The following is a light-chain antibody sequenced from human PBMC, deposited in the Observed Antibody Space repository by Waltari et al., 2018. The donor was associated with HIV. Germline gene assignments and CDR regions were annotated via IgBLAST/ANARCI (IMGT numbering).Light chain of an antibody. CDR1: QSVLSSSNNKNY. CDR2: WAS. CDR3: QQYYSTPQLT. J-gene: IGKJ4*01. V-gene: IGKV4-1*01. Sequence: DIVMTQSPDPLAVSLGERATINCKSSQSVLSSSNNKNYLAWYQQKPGQPPKLLIYWASTRESGVPDRFSGSGSGTDFTLTISSLQAEDVAVYYCQQYYSTPQLTFGGGTKVEIK.